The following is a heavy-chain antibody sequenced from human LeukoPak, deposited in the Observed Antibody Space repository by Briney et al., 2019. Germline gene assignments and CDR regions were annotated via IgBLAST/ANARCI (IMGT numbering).Heavy chain of an antibody. V-gene: IGHV3-11*04. D-gene: IGHD6-19*01. CDR1: GFTFSDYY. CDR2: ISSSSSTI. Sequence: PGGSLRLSCAASGFTFSDYYMSWIRQAPGKGLEWVSYISSSSSTIYYADSVKGRFTISRDNAKNSLYLQMNSLRAEDTAVYYCARVSSGWPDPFDYWGQGTLVTVSX. J-gene: IGHJ4*02. CDR3: ARVSSGWPDPFDY.